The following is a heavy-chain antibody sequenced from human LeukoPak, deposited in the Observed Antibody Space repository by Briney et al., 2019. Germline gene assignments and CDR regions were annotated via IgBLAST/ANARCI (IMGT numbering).Heavy chain of an antibody. CDR3: ARCSGYGMDV. V-gene: IGHV3-30-3*01. J-gene: IGHJ6*02. CDR2: MSFDGTHI. Sequence: GRSLRLSCAASGFTFGSSAMHWVRQAPGKGLEWVAVMSFDGTHIYYADSVKGRFTISRDNSKNTLYLQMNSLRAEDTAVYYCARCSGYGMDVWGQGTTVTVSS. CDR1: GFTFGSSA. D-gene: IGHD3-10*02.